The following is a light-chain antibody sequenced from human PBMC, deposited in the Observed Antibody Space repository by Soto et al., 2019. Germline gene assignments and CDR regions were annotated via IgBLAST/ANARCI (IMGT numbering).Light chain of an antibody. Sequence: EVVLTQSPGTLSLSPGERATLSCRASQTININYLAWYQQKPGQAPRLLMSGASNRATGIPDRFSGSGSGTDFTLTINRLEPEDFAMYYCQQYNTSPRTFDQGTKVEVK. CDR3: QQYNTSPRT. V-gene: IGKV3-20*01. CDR1: QTININY. J-gene: IGKJ1*01. CDR2: GAS.